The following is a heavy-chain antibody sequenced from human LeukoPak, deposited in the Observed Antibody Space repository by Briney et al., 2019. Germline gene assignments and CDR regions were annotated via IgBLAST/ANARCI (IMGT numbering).Heavy chain of an antibody. CDR2: ISGYNGNT. CDR3: ATARYNWNDNYYYGMDV. D-gene: IGHD1-1*01. J-gene: IGHJ6*02. CDR1: GYTFTNYG. Sequence: ASVNVSCKASGYTFTNYGISWVRQAPGQGLEWMGWISGYNGNTNYAQKVQGRVTMTTDTSTSTAYMELRSLRSDDTAVYYCATARYNWNDNYYYGMDVWGQGTTVTVSS. V-gene: IGHV1-18*01.